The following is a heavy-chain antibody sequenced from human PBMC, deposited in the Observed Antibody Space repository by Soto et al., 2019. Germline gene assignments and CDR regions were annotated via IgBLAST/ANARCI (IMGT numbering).Heavy chain of an antibody. Sequence: QVQLVESGGGVVQPGRSLRLSCAASGFTFSSYAMHWVRQAPGKGLEWVAVISYDGSNKYYADSVKGRFTISRDNSKNTLYLQMNSLRAEDTAVYYCARDVATYYYGMDVWGQGTTVTVSS. CDR2: ISYDGSNK. J-gene: IGHJ6*02. CDR3: ARDVATYYYGMDV. V-gene: IGHV3-30-3*01. CDR1: GFTFSSYA.